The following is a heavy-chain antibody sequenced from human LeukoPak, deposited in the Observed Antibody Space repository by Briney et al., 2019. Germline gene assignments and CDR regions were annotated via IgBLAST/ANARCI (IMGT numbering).Heavy chain of an antibody. V-gene: IGHV4-34*01. CDR2: INRGGST. J-gene: IGHJ4*02. Sequence: PSETLSLTCAVSGGSFSGYYWSWIRQPPGQGLEWIGEINRGGSTTYNPSLKSRVTMSVDTSKNQFSLKLSSVTAADTAVYSCARGYGSGSYYNYWGQGTLVTVSS. CDR1: GGSFSGYY. CDR3: ARGYGSGSYYNY. D-gene: IGHD3-10*01.